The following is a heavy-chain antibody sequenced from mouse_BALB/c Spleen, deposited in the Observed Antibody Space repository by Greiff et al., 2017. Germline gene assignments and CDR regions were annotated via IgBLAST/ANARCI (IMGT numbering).Heavy chain of an antibody. CDR3: ASLYGSSPFDY. Sequence: QVQLQQSGAELVRPGVSVKISCKGSGYTFTDYAMHWVKQSHAKSLEWIGVISTYYGDASYNQKFKGKATMTVDKSSSTAYMELARLTSEDSAIYYCASLYGSSPFDYWGQGTTLTVSS. V-gene: IGHV1S137*01. D-gene: IGHD1-1*01. CDR1: GYTFTDYA. CDR2: ISTYYGDA. J-gene: IGHJ2*01.